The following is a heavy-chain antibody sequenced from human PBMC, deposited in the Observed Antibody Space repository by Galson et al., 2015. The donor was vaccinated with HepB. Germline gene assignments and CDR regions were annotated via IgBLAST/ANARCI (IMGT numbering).Heavy chain of an antibody. CDR2: IWYDGSNK. D-gene: IGHD6-19*01. CDR1: GFTFSSYG. Sequence: SLRLSCAASGFTFSSYGMHWVRQAPGKGLEWVAVIWYDGSNKYYADSVKGRFTISRDNSKNTLYLQMNSLRAEDTAVYYCARDGGGRSVAGPYLDYWGQGTLVTVSS. J-gene: IGHJ4*02. CDR3: ARDGGGRSVAGPYLDY. V-gene: IGHV3-33*01.